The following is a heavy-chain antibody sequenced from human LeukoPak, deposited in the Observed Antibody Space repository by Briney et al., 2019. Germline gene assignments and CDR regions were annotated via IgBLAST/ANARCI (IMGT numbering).Heavy chain of an antibody. CDR1: GFTFSSYS. D-gene: IGHD3-22*01. Sequence: GSLRLSCAASGFTFSSYSMNWVRQAPGKGLEWVSSISSSSSYIYYADSVKGRFTISRDNAKNSLYLQMNSLRAEDTAVYYCARDLRRYYYDSSDPYYYGMDVWGQGTTVTVSS. J-gene: IGHJ6*02. CDR2: ISSSSSYI. CDR3: ARDLRRYYYDSSDPYYYGMDV. V-gene: IGHV3-21*01.